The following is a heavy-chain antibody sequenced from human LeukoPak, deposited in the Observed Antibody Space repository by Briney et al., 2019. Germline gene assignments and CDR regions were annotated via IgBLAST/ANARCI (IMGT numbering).Heavy chain of an antibody. Sequence: SGTLSLTCAVSGGSISSSNWWSWVRQPPGKGLEWIGSNSGNTYYNPSLKSRVTLSVDTSKNHFSLKLNSVTAADTAVYYCARADFWSGLFDYWGQGTLVTVSS. J-gene: IGHJ4*02. CDR1: GGSISSSNW. D-gene: IGHD3-3*01. CDR2: NSGNT. CDR3: ARADFWSGLFDY. V-gene: IGHV4-4*02.